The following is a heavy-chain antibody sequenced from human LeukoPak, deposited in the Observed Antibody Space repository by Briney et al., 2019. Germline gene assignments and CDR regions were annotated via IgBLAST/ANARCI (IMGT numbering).Heavy chain of an antibody. CDR3: ARVSSQQLK. CDR1: GFTFSDYY. CDR2: ISSSGSTI. D-gene: IGHD6-13*01. J-gene: IGHJ4*02. V-gene: IGHV3-11*01. Sequence: GGSLRLSCAASGFTFSDYYMSWIRQAPGKGLEWISYISSSGSTIFQADSVKGRLTISRDNAKNSLYLQMNNLRVEDTAVYYCARVSSQQLKWGQGTLVTVPS.